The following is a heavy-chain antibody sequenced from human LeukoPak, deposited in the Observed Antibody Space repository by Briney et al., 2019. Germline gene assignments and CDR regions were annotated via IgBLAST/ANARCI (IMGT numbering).Heavy chain of an antibody. Sequence: PGGSLRLSCAASGFTFDDYAMHWVRQAPGKGLEWVSLISWDGGSTYYADSVKGRFTISRDNSKNSLYLQMNSLRAEDTALYYCAKGDRDSSGWYYFDYWGQGTLVTVSS. CDR2: ISWDGGST. J-gene: IGHJ4*02. V-gene: IGHV3-43D*03. D-gene: IGHD6-19*01. CDR1: GFTFDDYA. CDR3: AKGDRDSSGWYYFDY.